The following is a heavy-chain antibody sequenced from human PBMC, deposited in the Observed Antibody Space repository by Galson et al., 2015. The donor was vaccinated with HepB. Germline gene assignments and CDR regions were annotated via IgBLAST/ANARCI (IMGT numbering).Heavy chain of an antibody. J-gene: IGHJ1*01. V-gene: IGHV3-23*01. Sequence: SLRLSCAASGFTFSSYAMSWVRQAPGKGLEWVSAISGSGGSTYYADSVKGRFTISRDNSKNTLYLQMNSLRAEDTAVYYCAKDSTYSSSSAEYFQHWGQGTLVTVSS. CDR2: ISGSGGST. D-gene: IGHD6-6*01. CDR3: AKDSTYSSSSAEYFQH. CDR1: GFTFSSYA.